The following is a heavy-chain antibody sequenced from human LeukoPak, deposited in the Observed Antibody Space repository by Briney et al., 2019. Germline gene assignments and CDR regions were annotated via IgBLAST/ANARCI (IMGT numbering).Heavy chain of an antibody. CDR2: IYHSGST. J-gene: IGHJ4*02. V-gene: IGHV4-30-2*01. CDR1: GGSISSGGYS. CDR3: ARGSVGLFDY. Sequence: SETLSLTCAVSGGSISSGGYSWSWLRQPPGKGLEWIGYIYHSGSTYYNPSLKSRVTISVDRSKNQFSLKLSSMTAADTAVYYCARGSVGLFDYWGQGTLVTVSS.